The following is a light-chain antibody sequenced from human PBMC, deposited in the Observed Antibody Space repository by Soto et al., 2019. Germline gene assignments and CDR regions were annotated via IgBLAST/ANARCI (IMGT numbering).Light chain of an antibody. V-gene: IGKV3-15*01. J-gene: IGKJ1*01. Sequence: EIVMTQSPATLSVSPGERATLSCRASQSVRSNLAWYQQKPGQAPRLLIYDASTRATGIPARFSGSGSGTEFTLTISSLQSEDFAVYYCQHYNNWPPWTFGQATKVEIK. CDR3: QHYNNWPPWT. CDR1: QSVRSN. CDR2: DAS.